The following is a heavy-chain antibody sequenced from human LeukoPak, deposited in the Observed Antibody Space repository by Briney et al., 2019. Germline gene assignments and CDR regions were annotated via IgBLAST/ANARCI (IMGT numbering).Heavy chain of an antibody. Sequence: SETLSLTCAVYGGSFSGYYWSWIRQPPGKGLEWIGEINHSGSTNYNPSLKSRVTISVDTSKNQFSLKLSSATAADTAVYYCARLAYVVTPPDYWGQGTLVTVSS. CDR1: GGSFSGYY. CDR2: INHSGST. V-gene: IGHV4-34*01. J-gene: IGHJ4*02. CDR3: ARLAYVVTPPDY. D-gene: IGHD2-21*02.